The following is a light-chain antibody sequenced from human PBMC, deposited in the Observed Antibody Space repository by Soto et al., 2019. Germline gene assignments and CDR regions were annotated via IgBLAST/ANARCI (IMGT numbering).Light chain of an antibody. CDR2: GAS. V-gene: IGKV3-20*01. CDR1: QSISRY. J-gene: IGKJ1*01. CDR3: QQYGSSPPT. Sequence: IVLTQSPGTLSLSPGERTTLSCRASQSISRYLAWYQQKPGQGPGLLIYGASSRATGTPDRFSGSGSGTDFTLTINRLEPEDFALYYCQQYGSSPPTFGQGTKVDIK.